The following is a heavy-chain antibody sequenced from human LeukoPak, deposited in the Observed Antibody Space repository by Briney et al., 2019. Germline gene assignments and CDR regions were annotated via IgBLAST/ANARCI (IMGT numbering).Heavy chain of an antibody. CDR1: GGTFSSYA. CDR3: ARVDGGYDSVY. CDR2: IIPIFGTA. Sequence: ASVKVSCKASGGTFSSYAISWVRQAPGQGLEWMGGIIPIFGTANYAQKFQGRVTITADKSTSTAYMELSSLRSEDTAVYYCARVDGGYDSVYWGQGTLVTVSS. D-gene: IGHD5-12*01. V-gene: IGHV1-69*06. J-gene: IGHJ4*02.